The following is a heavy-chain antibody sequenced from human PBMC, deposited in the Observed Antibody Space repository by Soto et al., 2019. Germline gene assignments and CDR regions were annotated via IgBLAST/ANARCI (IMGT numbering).Heavy chain of an antibody. CDR1: GFTFSSYG. CDR3: ARVILEDYYYGMDV. CDR2: IWYDGSNK. Sequence: PGGSLRLSCAASGFTFSSYGMHWVRQAPGKGLEWVAVIWYDGSNKYYADSVKGRFTISRDNSKNTLYLQMNSLRAEDTAVYYCARVILEDYYYGMDVWGQGTTVTV. D-gene: IGHD1-1*01. J-gene: IGHJ6*02. V-gene: IGHV3-33*01.